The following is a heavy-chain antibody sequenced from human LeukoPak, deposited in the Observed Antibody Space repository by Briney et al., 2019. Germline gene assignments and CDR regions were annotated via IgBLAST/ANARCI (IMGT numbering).Heavy chain of an antibody. Sequence: SETLSLTCTVSGGSISSYYWSWIRQPPGKGLEWIGYIYYSGSTNYNPSLKSRVTISVDTSKNQFSLKLSSVTAADTAVYYCAMFIHDLKLGSGFDYWGQGTLVTVSS. V-gene: IGHV4-59*08. J-gene: IGHJ4*02. CDR3: AMFIHDLKLGSGFDY. CDR1: GGSISSYY. D-gene: IGHD3-10*01. CDR2: IYYSGST.